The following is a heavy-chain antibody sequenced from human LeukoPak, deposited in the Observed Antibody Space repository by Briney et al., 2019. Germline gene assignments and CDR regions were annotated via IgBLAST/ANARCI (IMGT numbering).Heavy chain of an antibody. Sequence: SETLSLTCTVSGGSISSSSYYWGWIRQPPGKGLEWIGSIYYSGSTYYNPSLKSRVTISVDTSKNQFSLKLRSVTAADTAVYYCARDREKEPIDYWGQGTLVTVSS. CDR3: ARDREKEPIDY. V-gene: IGHV4-39*07. D-gene: IGHD3-10*01. CDR1: GGSISSSSYY. CDR2: IYYSGST. J-gene: IGHJ4*02.